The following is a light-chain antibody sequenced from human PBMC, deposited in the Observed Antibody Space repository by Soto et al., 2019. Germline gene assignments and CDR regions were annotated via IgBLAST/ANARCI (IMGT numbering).Light chain of an antibody. CDR3: QQLTNYRFT. Sequence: IQLTQSPASLSASVGDRVTITWRASQGINSFLAWYQQKPGKATKLLIYGASTLQSGVPSRLSGSGSGTDFTLTISSVEPEDFATYYCQQLTNYRFTFGPGTKLQIK. CDR1: QGINSF. J-gene: IGKJ2*01. CDR2: GAS. V-gene: IGKV1-9*01.